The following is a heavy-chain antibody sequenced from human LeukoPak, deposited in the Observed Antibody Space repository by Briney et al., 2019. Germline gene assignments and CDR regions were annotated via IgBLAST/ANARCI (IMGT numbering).Heavy chain of an antibody. CDR2: INSDESST. Sequence: PGGSLRLSCAAPGFTLNSYWMHWVRHAPGKGLVWVSRINSDESSTTYVDSVKGRFTISRDNAKNTLYLQMDSLRVEDTAVYFCARGAHVLDIWGQGTMVTVSS. CDR3: ARGAHVLDI. V-gene: IGHV3-74*01. CDR1: GFTLNSYW. J-gene: IGHJ3*02. D-gene: IGHD1-26*01.